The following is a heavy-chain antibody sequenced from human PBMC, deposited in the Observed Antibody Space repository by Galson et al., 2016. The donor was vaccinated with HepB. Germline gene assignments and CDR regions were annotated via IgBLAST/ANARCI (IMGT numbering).Heavy chain of an antibody. Sequence: QSGAEVTKPGESLRISCKTSGYSFSNYWIAWVRPMPVHALEWMGIIYSGDSDTRYSPSFQGQVTISADKSIRTPYLQWTHLKASDTAMYYCARKGNFDTLYYGLAVWGQGNKVTVSS. D-gene: IGHD3-22*01. CDR3: ARKGNFDTLYYGLAV. V-gene: IGHV5-51*01. CDR1: GYSFSNYW. CDR2: IYSGDSDT. J-gene: IGHJ6*02.